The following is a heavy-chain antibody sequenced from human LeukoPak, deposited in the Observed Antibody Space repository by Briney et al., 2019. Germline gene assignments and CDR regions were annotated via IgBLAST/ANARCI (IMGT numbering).Heavy chain of an antibody. V-gene: IGHV5-51*01. D-gene: IGHD4-17*01. CDR2: IYPGESDI. Sequence: GESLKISCKVSGYNFMTYWIGWVRQVPGKGLGLMGIIYPGESDIRYSPSFQGQVNISADKSIRTAYLQWSSLKASDTAIYYCARAYGDGRFDYWGQGTLVTVSS. J-gene: IGHJ4*02. CDR3: ARAYGDGRFDY. CDR1: GYNFMTYW.